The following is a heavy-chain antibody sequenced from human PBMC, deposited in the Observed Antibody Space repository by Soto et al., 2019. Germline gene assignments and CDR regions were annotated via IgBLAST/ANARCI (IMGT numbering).Heavy chain of an antibody. CDR1: GFTFRSYC. D-gene: IGHD6-19*01. J-gene: IGHJ4*02. Sequence: GGALRPSFAAFGFTFRSYCMHLVRPAPGKGLEWVAVIWYDGSNKYYADSVKGRFTISRDNSKNTLYLQMNSLRAEDTAVYYCARTNSSGFYFDYWGQGTLVNVSS. CDR3: ARTNSSGFYFDY. V-gene: IGHV3-33*01. CDR2: IWYDGSNK.